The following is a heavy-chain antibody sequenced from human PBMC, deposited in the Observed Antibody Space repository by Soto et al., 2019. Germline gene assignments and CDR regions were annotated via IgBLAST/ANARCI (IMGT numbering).Heavy chain of an antibody. CDR2: INHSGST. CDR3: ARGPPTYIVVVVAATRGWWFDP. Sequence: SETLSLTCAVYGGSFSGYYWSWIRQPPGKGLEWIGEINHSGSTNYNPSLKSRVTISVDTSKNQFSLKLSSVTAADTAVYYCARGPPTYIVVVVAATRGWWFDPWGQGTLVTVSS. J-gene: IGHJ5*02. D-gene: IGHD2-15*01. V-gene: IGHV4-34*01. CDR1: GGSFSGYY.